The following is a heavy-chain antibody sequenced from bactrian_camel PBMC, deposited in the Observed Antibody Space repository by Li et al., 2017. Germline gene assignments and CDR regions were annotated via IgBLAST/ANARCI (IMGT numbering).Heavy chain of an antibody. D-gene: IGHD5*01. CDR1: EFPFSRYY. CDR3: VRDVDSRDGIPDFGY. CDR2: IAPDGRST. J-gene: IGHJ6*01. Sequence: HVQLVESGGNLVQPGRSLRLTCAASEFPFSRYYMSWVRQAPGKGMELVSTIAPDGRSTNYADSVKGRFTLSRDNDKNTVSLQIDSLKPEDTAKYYCVRDVDSRDGIPDFGYWGQGTQVTVS. V-gene: IGHV3-2*01.